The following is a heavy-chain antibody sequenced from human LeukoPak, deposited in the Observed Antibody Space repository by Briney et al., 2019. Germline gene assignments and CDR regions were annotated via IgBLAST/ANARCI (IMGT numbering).Heavy chain of an antibody. J-gene: IGHJ4*02. D-gene: IGHD2-21*01. V-gene: IGHV4-34*01. CDR1: GGAFSGYY. CDR2: INYRGSS. Sequence: SGTVSLTCAVSGGAFSGYYWSWIRQPPGKGLEWIGEINYRGSSISNPSLESRVTISLDTTKKRFSLKLTSVTAADTAVYYCARRGQWIAWNFDYWDQGSLV. CDR3: ARRGQWIAWNFDY.